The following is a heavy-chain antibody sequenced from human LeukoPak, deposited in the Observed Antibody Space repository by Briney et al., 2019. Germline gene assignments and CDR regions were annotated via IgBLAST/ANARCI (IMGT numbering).Heavy chain of an antibody. Sequence: GGSLRLSCAASGFTFSSYAIHWVRQASGKGLGWVAGISYDGSNKYYAEYVKGRFTISRDNSKNTLYLQMNSLRAEDTAVYYCARDAFSSSSSSFPLDYWGQGTLVAVSS. D-gene: IGHD6-6*01. CDR3: ARDAFSSSSSSFPLDY. V-gene: IGHV3-30-3*01. CDR1: GFTFSSYA. J-gene: IGHJ4*02. CDR2: ISYDGSNK.